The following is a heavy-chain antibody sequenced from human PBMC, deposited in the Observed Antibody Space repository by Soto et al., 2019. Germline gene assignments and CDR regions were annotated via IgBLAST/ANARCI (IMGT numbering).Heavy chain of an antibody. CDR1: GGTFSSYA. CDR3: ARSQGSSTSLEIYYYYYYGMDV. CDR2: IIPIPGTA. Sequence: QAQLVQSGAEVKKPGSSVKVSCKASGGTFSSYAISWVRQAPGQGLEWMGGIIPIPGTANYAQKFQGRVTITADESTSTAYMELSRLRSEDTAVYYCARSQGSSTSLEIYYYYYYGMDVWGQGTTVTVSS. J-gene: IGHJ6*02. D-gene: IGHD2-2*01. V-gene: IGHV1-69*01.